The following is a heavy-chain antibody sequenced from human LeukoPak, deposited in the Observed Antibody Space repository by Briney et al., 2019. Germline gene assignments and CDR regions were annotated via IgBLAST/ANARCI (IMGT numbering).Heavy chain of an antibody. Sequence: PSETLSLTCVVSGDSINNNKWWSWVRPPPGKGVEWIGDVYYSGSTNYNPSLKSRVTMSVDKSKNQFLMKLNSVTAADTAVYYCTREEPEYNSGWSMDVWGQGTTVTVSS. CDR1: GDSINNNKW. J-gene: IGHJ6*02. V-gene: IGHV4-4*02. CDR2: VYYSGST. CDR3: TREEPEYNSGWSMDV. D-gene: IGHD6-19*01.